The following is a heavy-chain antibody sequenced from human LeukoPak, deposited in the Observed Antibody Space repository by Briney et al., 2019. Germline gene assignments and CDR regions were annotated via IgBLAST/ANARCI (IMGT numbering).Heavy chain of an antibody. J-gene: IGHJ4*02. CDR1: GVSINSSEW. D-gene: IGHD3-9*01. CDR3: GKTDIYFNPIDS. CDR2: IHRNGRN. V-gene: IGHV4-4*02. Sequence: SSVTLSLTCAVSGVSINSSEWWLRVRQPPGQGLEWIGEIHRNGRNTHNPSLKSPVTMYMAYSTDHFSLSVPSVTAADTAIYYCGKTDIYFNPIDSWGPGALVTVSS.